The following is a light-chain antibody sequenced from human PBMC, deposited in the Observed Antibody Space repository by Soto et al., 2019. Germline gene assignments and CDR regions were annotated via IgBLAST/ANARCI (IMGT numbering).Light chain of an antibody. Sequence: DIQMTQSPSSLSASVGDRVTITCQASQDISNYLNWYQQKPGKAPKLLIYGASNLETGVPSRFSGSGSGTDFTFTISSLQPEDIATYYCQQYDNLSTWTFGQGTKVDIK. CDR2: GAS. V-gene: IGKV1-33*01. CDR1: QDISNY. CDR3: QQYDNLSTWT. J-gene: IGKJ1*01.